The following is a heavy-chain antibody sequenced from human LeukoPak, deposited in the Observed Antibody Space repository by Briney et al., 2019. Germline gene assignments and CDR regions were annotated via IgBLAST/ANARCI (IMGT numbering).Heavy chain of an antibody. Sequence: DPSETLSLTCAVYGGSFSGYYWSWIRQPPGKGLEWIGEINHSGSTNYNPSLKSRVTISVDTSKNQFSLKLSSVTAADTAVYYCARGGWNVAAAGIKGIDYWGQGTLVTVSS. CDR3: ARGGWNVAAAGIKGIDY. CDR2: INHSGST. D-gene: IGHD6-13*01. J-gene: IGHJ4*02. V-gene: IGHV4-34*01. CDR1: GGSFSGYY.